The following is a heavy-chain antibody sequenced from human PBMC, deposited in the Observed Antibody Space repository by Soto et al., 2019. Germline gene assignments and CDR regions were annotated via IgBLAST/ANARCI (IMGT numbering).Heavy chain of an antibody. Sequence: QVHLQESGPGLVKPSETLSLTCAVSGASIGSGGWWSWVRQPPGKGLEWIAEIFHDGNTNYSPSLKSRGTISVAKSQNQFSLNVYSVTAADTAVYYCARHEGWTGPDQWGQGTLVTVSS. CDR1: GASIGSGGW. CDR3: ARHEGWTGPDQ. CDR2: IFHDGNT. D-gene: IGHD2-8*02. J-gene: IGHJ5*02. V-gene: IGHV4-4*02.